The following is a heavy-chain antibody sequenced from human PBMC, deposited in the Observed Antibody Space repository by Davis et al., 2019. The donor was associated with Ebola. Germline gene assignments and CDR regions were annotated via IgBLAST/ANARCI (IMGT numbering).Heavy chain of an antibody. D-gene: IGHD1-14*01. CDR3: ARKGIPEYYFDY. V-gene: IGHV1-69*13. J-gene: IGHJ4*02. Sequence: SVPVSCQASGCTFSSYAISWVRQAPGQGLEWMGGIIAIFGTANYAQKFQGRVTITADESTSTAYMELSSLRSEDTAVYYCARKGIPEYYFDYWGQGTLVTVSS. CDR2: IIAIFGTA. CDR1: GCTFSSYA.